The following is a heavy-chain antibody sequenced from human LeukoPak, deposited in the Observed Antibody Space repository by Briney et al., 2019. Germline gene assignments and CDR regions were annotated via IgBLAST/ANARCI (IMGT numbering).Heavy chain of an antibody. D-gene: IGHD2-21*02. CDR3: ARVDVTFGLIGDY. CDR2: INPSDGST. Sequence: ASVKVSCTASGYTFSSYFMHWVRQAPGQGLEWMAIINPSDGSTSYARELQGRVTITRDTSTDTLYMELNGLRSEDTAVYYCARVDVTFGLIGDYWGQGTLVTVSS. J-gene: IGHJ4*02. CDR1: GYTFSSYF. V-gene: IGHV1-46*01.